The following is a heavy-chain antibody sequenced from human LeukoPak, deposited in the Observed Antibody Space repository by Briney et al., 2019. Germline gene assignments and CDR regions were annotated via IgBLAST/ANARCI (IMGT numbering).Heavy chain of an antibody. D-gene: IGHD3-3*01. CDR1: GFTFSIYA. V-gene: IGHV3-23*01. Sequence: GGSLRLSCALSGFTFSIYAMSWVRQAPGKGLEWVSAISGDGNTTYYADSVKGRFTISRDNSKSTLYLQMNSLGAEDTAVYYCAKGGRFLEWLMVDYWGQGTLVTVSS. CDR2: ISGDGNTT. CDR3: AKGGRFLEWLMVDY. J-gene: IGHJ4*02.